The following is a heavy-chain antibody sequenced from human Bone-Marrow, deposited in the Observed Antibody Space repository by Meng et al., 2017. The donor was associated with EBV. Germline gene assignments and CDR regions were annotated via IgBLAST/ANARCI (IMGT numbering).Heavy chain of an antibody. V-gene: IGHV3-23*04. J-gene: IGHJ5*02. D-gene: IGHD2-15*01. CDR1: GLPFSSYA. CDR2: ISSSGGST. Sequence: EVPVGELEVGLSQPGVSLCIFFAASGLPFSSYAMSWVRQAPGKGLEWVSTISSSGGSTYYADSVKGRFTISRDNSKNTLYLQMNSLRAEDTAVYYCAKEGGWWPTNWFDPWGQGTLVTVSS. CDR3: AKEGGWWPTNWFDP.